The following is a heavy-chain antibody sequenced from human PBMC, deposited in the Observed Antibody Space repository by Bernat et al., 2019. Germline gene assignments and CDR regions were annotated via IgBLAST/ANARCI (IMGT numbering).Heavy chain of an antibody. CDR3: ARGTRSGFPDGLPSGY. Sequence: QVQLVESGGGLVKPGGSLRLSCAASGFTFSDYYMSWIRQAPGKGLEWVSYISSSSSYTNYADSVKGRFTISRDNAKNSLYLQMNSLRAEDTAVYYCARGTRSGFPDGLPSGYWGQGTLDTVSS. D-gene: IGHD1-26*01. CDR1: GFTFSDYY. V-gene: IGHV3-11*06. CDR2: ISSSSSYT. J-gene: IGHJ4*02.